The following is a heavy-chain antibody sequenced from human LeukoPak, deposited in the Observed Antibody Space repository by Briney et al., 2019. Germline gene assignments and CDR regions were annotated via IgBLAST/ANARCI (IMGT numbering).Heavy chain of an antibody. D-gene: IGHD2-2*01. CDR2: IIPILGIA. CDR1: GGTFSSYA. Sequence: SVKVSCKASGGTFSSYAISWVRQAPRQGLEWMGRIIPILGIANYAQKFQGRVTITADKSTSTAYMELSSLRSEDTAVYYCARVRWDQLPYNWFDPWGQGTLVTVSS. J-gene: IGHJ5*02. V-gene: IGHV1-69*04. CDR3: ARVRWDQLPYNWFDP.